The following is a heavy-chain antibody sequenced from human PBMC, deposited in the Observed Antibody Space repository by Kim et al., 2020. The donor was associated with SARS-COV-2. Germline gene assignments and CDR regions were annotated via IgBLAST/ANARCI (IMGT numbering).Heavy chain of an antibody. CDR3: AKDKGWSLQSLAYYGMDV. Sequence: GGSLRLSCAASGFTFSSYGMHWVRQAPGKGLEWVAVISYDGSNKYYADSVKGRFTISRDNSKNTLYLQMNSLRAEDTAVYYCAKDKGWSLQSLAYYGMDVWGQGTTVTVSS. CDR2: ISYDGSNK. D-gene: IGHD3-3*01. V-gene: IGHV3-30*18. CDR1: GFTFSSYG. J-gene: IGHJ6*02.